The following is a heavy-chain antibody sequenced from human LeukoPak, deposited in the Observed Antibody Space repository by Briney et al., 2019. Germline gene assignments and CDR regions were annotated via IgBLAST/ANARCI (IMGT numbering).Heavy chain of an antibody. V-gene: IGHV3-7*01. CDR3: ARDQGDY. Sequence: GGSLRLSCAASGFTFSSYSMNWVRQAPGKGLEWVANIKQDGSEKYYVDSVKGRFTISRDNAKNSLYLQMNSLRAEDTAVYYCARDQGDYWGQGTLVTVSS. CDR2: IKQDGSEK. J-gene: IGHJ4*02. CDR1: GFTFSSYS.